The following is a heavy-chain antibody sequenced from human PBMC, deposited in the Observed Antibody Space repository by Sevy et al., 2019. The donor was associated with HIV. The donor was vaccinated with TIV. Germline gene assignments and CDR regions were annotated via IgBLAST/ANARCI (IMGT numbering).Heavy chain of an antibody. D-gene: IGHD6-13*01. V-gene: IGHV6-1*01. CDR2: TYYRSKWYN. J-gene: IGHJ2*01. CDR3: ARSGVAAAGTGIYWYFDL. Sequence: LLRQSQTLSLTCAISGDSVSSNSAAWNWIRQSPSRGLEWLGRTYYRSKWYNDYAVSVKSRITINPDTSKNQFSLQLNSVTPEDTAVYYCARSGVAAAGTGIYWYFDLWGRGTLVTVSS. CDR1: GDSVSSNSAA.